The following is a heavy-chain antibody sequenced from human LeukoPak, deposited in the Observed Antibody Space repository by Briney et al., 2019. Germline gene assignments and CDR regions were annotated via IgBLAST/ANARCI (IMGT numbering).Heavy chain of an antibody. CDR1: GFTFSHFW. Sequence: VGSLRLSCAASGFTFSHFWMSWVRQAPGKGLEWVAYIKKTGSETYYVDSVKGRFTITRDNTRNSLFLQMYSLRSEDTAVYFCAREDGYCSGGNCYSYFDSWGQGTLVTVSS. D-gene: IGHD2-15*01. J-gene: IGHJ4*02. CDR3: AREDGYCSGGNCYSYFDS. V-gene: IGHV3-7*01. CDR2: IKKTGSET.